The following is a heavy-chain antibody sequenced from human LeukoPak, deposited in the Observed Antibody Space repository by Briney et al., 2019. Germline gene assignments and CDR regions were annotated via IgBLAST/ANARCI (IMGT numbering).Heavy chain of an antibody. J-gene: IGHJ4*02. Sequence: GGSLRLSCAASGFTFSSYGMHWVRQAPGKVLEWVAVIWYDGSNKYYADSVKGRFTISRDNSKNTLYLQMNSLRAEDTAVYYCARGGAAAGTFRMDYWGQGTLVTVSS. CDR1: GFTFSSYG. D-gene: IGHD6-13*01. CDR3: ARGGAAAGTFRMDY. CDR2: IWYDGSNK. V-gene: IGHV3-33*01.